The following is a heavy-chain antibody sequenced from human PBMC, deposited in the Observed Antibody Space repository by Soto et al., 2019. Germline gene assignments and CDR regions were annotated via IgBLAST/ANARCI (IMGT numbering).Heavy chain of an antibody. Sequence: SETLSLTCTVSGGSVSSGSYYWSWIRQPPGKGLEWIGYIYYSGSTNYNPSLKSRVTISVDTSKNQFSLKLSSVTAADTAVYYCARDIRSYSGYDYGYYYGMDVWGQGATVTVSS. V-gene: IGHV4-61*01. J-gene: IGHJ6*02. CDR1: GGSVSSGSYY. CDR3: ARDIRSYSGYDYGYYYGMDV. CDR2: IYYSGST. D-gene: IGHD5-12*01.